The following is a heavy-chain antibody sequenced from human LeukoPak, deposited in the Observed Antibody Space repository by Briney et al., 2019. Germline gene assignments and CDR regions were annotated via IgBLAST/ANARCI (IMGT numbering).Heavy chain of an antibody. CDR2: IWYDGSNK. J-gene: IGHJ4*02. Sequence: GGSLRLSCAASGFTFSSYGMHWVRQAPGKGLEWVAVIWYDGSNKYYADSVKGRFTISRDNSKNTLYLQMNSLRAEDTAVYYCARSAYYYDSSDPDYWGQGTLVTVSS. V-gene: IGHV3-33*01. CDR1: GFTFSSYG. CDR3: ARSAYYYDSSDPDY. D-gene: IGHD3-22*01.